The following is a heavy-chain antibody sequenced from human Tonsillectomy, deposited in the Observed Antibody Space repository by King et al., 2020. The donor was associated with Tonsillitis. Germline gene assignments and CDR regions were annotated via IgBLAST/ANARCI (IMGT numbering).Heavy chain of an antibody. Sequence: VQLVESGAEVKKPGASVKVSCKASGYTFTSYYILWVRQAPGQGLEWMGKIDPVDGSIDYAQKFQGRVTLTRDTSTSTVYMDLRSLRSEDTAVYYCARSKDIVAVVAPRPYGMDVWGQGTTVIVSS. D-gene: IGHD2-15*01. CDR1: GYTFTSYY. CDR3: ARSKDIVAVVAPRPYGMDV. CDR2: IDPVDGSI. V-gene: IGHV1-46*01. J-gene: IGHJ6*02.